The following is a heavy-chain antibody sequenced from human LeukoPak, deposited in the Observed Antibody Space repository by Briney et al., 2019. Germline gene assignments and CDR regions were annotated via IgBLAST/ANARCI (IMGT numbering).Heavy chain of an antibody. CDR1: GFTFKKYD. D-gene: IGHD3-3*01. Sequence: GGTLRLSCAASGFTFKKYDVTWVRQAPGKGLEWVSGIRASGGATYYADSVKGRFTISRDNSKNTLYLQMNSLRAEDTAVYYCAKDLSQYYDFWSGYSPFDYWGQGTLVTVSS. CDR2: IRASGGAT. V-gene: IGHV3-23*01. CDR3: AKDLSQYYDFWSGYSPFDY. J-gene: IGHJ4*02.